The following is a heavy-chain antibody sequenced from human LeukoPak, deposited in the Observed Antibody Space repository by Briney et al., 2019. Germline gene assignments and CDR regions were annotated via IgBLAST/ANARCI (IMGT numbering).Heavy chain of an antibody. V-gene: IGHV4-38-2*02. Sequence: SETLSLTCTVSGYSISSGYYWGWIRQPPGKGLEWIGSIYHSGSTYYNPSLKSRVTISVDTSKNQFSLELSSVTAADTAVYYCARDQQWPNWFDPWGQGTLVTVSS. CDR2: IYHSGST. D-gene: IGHD6-19*01. J-gene: IGHJ5*02. CDR1: GYSISSGYY. CDR3: ARDQQWPNWFDP.